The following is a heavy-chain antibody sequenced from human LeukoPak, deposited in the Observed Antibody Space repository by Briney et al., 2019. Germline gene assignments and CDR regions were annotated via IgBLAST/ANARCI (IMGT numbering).Heavy chain of an antibody. Sequence: ASVKVSCKASGYTFTSYAMHWVRQAPGQRLEWMGWINAGNGNTKYSQKFQGRVTITRDTSASTAYMELSSLRSEDTAVYYCARESARSTLANPYYYYYMDVWGKGTTVTVSS. CDR2: INAGNGNT. V-gene: IGHV1-3*01. CDR1: GYTFTSYA. J-gene: IGHJ6*03. D-gene: IGHD3-3*01. CDR3: ARESARSTLANPYYYYYMDV.